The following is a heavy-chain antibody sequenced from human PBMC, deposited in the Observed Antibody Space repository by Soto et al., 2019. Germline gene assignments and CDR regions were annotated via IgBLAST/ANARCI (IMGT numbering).Heavy chain of an antibody. J-gene: IGHJ5*02. CDR2: VTVTGGST. CDR3: ARQKSPEGWFDP. V-gene: IGHV3-23*01. Sequence: GGSLRLSCAASAISFNTYGVTWVRQAPGKGLEWVSTVTVTGGSTYYADSVKGRFTISRDRSNYTVSLLLNSLRVEDTAIYYCARQKSPEGWFDPWGQGTLVTVS. CDR1: AISFNTYG.